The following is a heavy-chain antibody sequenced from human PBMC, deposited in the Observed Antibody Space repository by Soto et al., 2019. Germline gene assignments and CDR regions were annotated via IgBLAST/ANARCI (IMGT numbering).Heavy chain of an antibody. CDR2: MNPNSGNT. CDR1: GYTFTSYD. Sequence: ASVKVSCKASGYTFTSYDTNWVRQATGQGLEWMGWMNPNSGNTGYAQKFQGRVTMTRNTSISTAYMELSSLRSEDTAVYYCARADDYYDTRGYYSGKYWGQGTLVNVSS. D-gene: IGHD3-22*01. CDR3: ARADDYYDTRGYYSGKY. V-gene: IGHV1-8*01. J-gene: IGHJ4*02.